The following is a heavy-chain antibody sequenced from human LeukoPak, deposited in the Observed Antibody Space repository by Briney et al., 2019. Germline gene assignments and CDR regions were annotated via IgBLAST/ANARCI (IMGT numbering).Heavy chain of an antibody. CDR3: ARVGGRNGYYYYYYMDV. J-gene: IGHJ6*03. V-gene: IGHV4-38-2*02. Sequence: SETLSLTCTVSGGSISSGYYWGWIRQPPRKGLEWIGSIYHSGSTYYNPSLKSRVTISVDTSKNQFSLKLSSVTAADTAVYYCARVGGRNGYYYYYYMDVWGKGTTVTVSS. D-gene: IGHD3-16*01. CDR1: GGSISSGYY. CDR2: IYHSGST.